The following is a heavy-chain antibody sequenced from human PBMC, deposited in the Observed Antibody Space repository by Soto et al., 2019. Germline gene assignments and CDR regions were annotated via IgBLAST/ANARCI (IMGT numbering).Heavy chain of an antibody. CDR3: ARGGPKNSSLTYYFYYYYMDV. CDR1: GYTFTSYG. D-gene: IGHD6-6*01. CDR2: ISAYNGNT. V-gene: IGHV1-18*01. J-gene: IGHJ6*03. Sequence: ASGKVSCKVSGYTFTSYGISWVRHAPGQGLEWMGWISAYNGNTNYAQRLQGRVTMTTDTSTSTAYMELRSLRSDDTAVYYCARGGPKNSSLTYYFYYYYMDVWGKGTTVTVSS.